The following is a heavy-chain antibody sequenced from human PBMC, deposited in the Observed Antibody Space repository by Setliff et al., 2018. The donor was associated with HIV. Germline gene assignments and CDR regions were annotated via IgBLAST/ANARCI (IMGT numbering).Heavy chain of an antibody. J-gene: IGHJ3*02. Sequence: ASVKVSCKASGYTFTSYYMHWLRQAPGQGLEWMGWIHPYTGDTDQGQKVQGRLTMTTDTSTNTAYMELTSLRSDDTAVYFCAREPPEVTITTHKLDIWGQGTLVTVSS. CDR3: AREPPEVTITTHKLDI. V-gene: IGHV1-18*04. D-gene: IGHD1-1*01. CDR1: GYTFTSYY. CDR2: IHPYTGDT.